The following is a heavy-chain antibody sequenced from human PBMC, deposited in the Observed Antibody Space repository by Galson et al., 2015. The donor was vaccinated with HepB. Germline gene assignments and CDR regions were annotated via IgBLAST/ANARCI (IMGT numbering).Heavy chain of an antibody. Sequence: RLSCAASGFTFGSYAMHWVRQAPGKGLEWVAVISYDGSNKYYADSVKGRFTISRDNSKNTLYLQMNSLRAEDTAVYYCARGWELLAFDIWGQGTMVTVSS. D-gene: IGHD1-26*01. CDR2: ISYDGSNK. CDR3: ARGWELLAFDI. CDR1: GFTFGSYA. V-gene: IGHV3-30-3*01. J-gene: IGHJ3*02.